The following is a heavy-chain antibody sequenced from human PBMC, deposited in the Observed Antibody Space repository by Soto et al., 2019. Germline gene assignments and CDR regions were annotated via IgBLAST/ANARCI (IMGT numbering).Heavy chain of an antibody. V-gene: IGHV4-4*02. D-gene: IGHD5-12*01. CDR2: IYQSGST. Sequence: QVQLQESGPGLVKPSGTLSLTCAVSGDSISSSNWWSWVRQPPGKGLEWIGEIYQSGSTNYNSSLKSRVTISVDKSKNQFSLKLTSVTAADTAVYYCARSRTLGGYDHLDYWGQGTLVTVSS. J-gene: IGHJ4*02. CDR3: ARSRTLGGYDHLDY. CDR1: GDSISSSNW.